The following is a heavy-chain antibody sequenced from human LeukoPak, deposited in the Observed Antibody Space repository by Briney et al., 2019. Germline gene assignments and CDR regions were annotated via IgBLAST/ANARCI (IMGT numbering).Heavy chain of an antibody. V-gene: IGHV5-51*01. CDR1: GYSFTSYW. CDR3: ARHGQYYDILTEPAFDI. Sequence: GESLKISCKGSGYSFTSYWIGWVRQMPGKGLEWMGIIYPGDSDTRYSPSFQGQVTISADKSISTAYLQWSSLKASDTAMYYCARHGQYYDILTEPAFDIWGQGTMVTVSS. J-gene: IGHJ3*02. D-gene: IGHD3-9*01. CDR2: IYPGDSDT.